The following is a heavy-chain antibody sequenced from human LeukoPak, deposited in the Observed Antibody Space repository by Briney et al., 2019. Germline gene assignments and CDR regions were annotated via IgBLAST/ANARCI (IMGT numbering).Heavy chain of an antibody. CDR3: ARDWFDGDYDRFDY. D-gene: IGHD4-17*01. V-gene: IGHV3-7*03. CDR1: GFTFSSYW. Sequence: SGGSLRLSCAVSGFTFSSYWMSWFRQAPGKGLEWVANINQDGSQKFSVDSVKGRFTIPRDNAKNSLSLQMNSLRVEDTAVYYCARDWFDGDYDRFDYWGQGTLVTVSS. J-gene: IGHJ4*02. CDR2: INQDGSQK.